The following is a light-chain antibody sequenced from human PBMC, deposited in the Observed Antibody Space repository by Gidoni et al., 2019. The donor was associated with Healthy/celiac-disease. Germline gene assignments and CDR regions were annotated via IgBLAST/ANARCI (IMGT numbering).Light chain of an antibody. Sequence: EIVLPQSPATLSLSPGDRATLSCRASQSVSSYLAWYQQKPGQSPRLLIYHASNRATGIPARFSGSGSGTDFTLTISSLEPEDFAVYYCQQRRKWPLTFGQGTKLEIK. CDR2: HAS. CDR1: QSVSSY. J-gene: IGKJ2*01. CDR3: QQRRKWPLT. V-gene: IGKV3-11*01.